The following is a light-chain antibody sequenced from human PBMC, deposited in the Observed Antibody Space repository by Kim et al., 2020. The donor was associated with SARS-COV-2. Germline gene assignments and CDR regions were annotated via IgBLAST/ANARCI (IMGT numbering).Light chain of an antibody. CDR1: QYIPRR. J-gene: IGKJ1*01. CDR3: QQYDTYPWT. Sequence: ASVGDRATITCRASQYIPRRLAGYQQKPGKAPKVLISKASTLESGVPSTFSGSGSGTDFTLTISSLQPDDFATYYCQQYDTYPWTFGQGTKVDIK. V-gene: IGKV1-5*03. CDR2: KAS.